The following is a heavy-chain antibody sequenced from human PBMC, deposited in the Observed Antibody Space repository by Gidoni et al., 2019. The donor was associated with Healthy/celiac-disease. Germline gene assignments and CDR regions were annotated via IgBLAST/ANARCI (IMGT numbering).Heavy chain of an antibody. CDR3: ARDGGWGLFGVVIPFSY. D-gene: IGHD3-3*01. J-gene: IGHJ4*02. CDR1: GGSISSGDYY. CDR2: IYYSGST. Sequence: QVQLQESGPGLVKPSQTLSLTCTVSGGSISSGDYYWSWIRQPPGKGLEWIGYIYYSGSTYYTPSLKSRVTISVDTSKNHFSLKLSSVTAADTAVYYCARDGGWGLFGVVIPFSYWGQGTLVTVSS. V-gene: IGHV4-30-4*01.